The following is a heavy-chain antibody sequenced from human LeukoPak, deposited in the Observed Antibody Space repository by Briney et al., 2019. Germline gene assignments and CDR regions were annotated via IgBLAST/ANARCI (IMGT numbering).Heavy chain of an antibody. D-gene: IGHD2-2*01. CDR3: ARVYCSSTSCPYYYYGMDV. Sequence: SETLSLTCAVYGGPFSGYYWSWIRQPPGKGLEWIGEINHSGSTNYNPSLKSRVTISVDTSKNQFSLKLSSVTAADTAVYYCARVYCSSTSCPYYYYGMDVWGKGTTVTVSS. CDR2: INHSGST. J-gene: IGHJ6*04. V-gene: IGHV4-34*01. CDR1: GGPFSGYY.